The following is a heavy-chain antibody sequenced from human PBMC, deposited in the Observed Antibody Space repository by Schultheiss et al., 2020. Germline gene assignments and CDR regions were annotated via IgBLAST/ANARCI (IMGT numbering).Heavy chain of an antibody. J-gene: IGHJ5*02. V-gene: IGHV4-30-4*01. CDR3: ARGFSTYYDFWSGNRGGWFDP. CDR1: GGSISSGDYY. D-gene: IGHD3-3*01. Sequence: SETLSLTCTVSGGSISSGDYYWSWIRQPPGKGLEWIGYIYYSGSTYYNPSLKSRVTISVDTSKNQFSLKLSSVTAADTAVYYCARGFSTYYDFWSGNRGGWFDPWGQGTLVTVSS. CDR2: IYYSGST.